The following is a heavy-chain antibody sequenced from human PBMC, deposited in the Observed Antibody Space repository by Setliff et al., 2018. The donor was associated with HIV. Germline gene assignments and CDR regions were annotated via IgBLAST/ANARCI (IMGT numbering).Heavy chain of an antibody. V-gene: IGHV4-4*07. Sequence: SETLSLTCSVSGGSISPYYWSWIRQPAGKGLEWIGRIYISGNTIYNPSLKSRVTMSVDTSKNQFSLILNSVTAADTAVYYCAGVFPPIRGAPFGTPPGAFDIWGQGTKVTVSS. CDR1: GGSISPYY. D-gene: IGHD2-2*02. CDR3: AGVFPPIRGAPFGTPPGAFDI. CDR2: IYISGNT. J-gene: IGHJ3*02.